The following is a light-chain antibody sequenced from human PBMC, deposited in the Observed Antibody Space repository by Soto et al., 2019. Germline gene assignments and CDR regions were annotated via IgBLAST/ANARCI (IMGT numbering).Light chain of an antibody. CDR1: ISDVGGYNY. V-gene: IGLV2-14*01. Sequence: QSVLTQPASVSGSPGQSITISCTGTISDVGGYNYVSWYQHHPGKAPNLMIYEVFNRPSGVSNRFSGSRSGNTASLTISGLQAEDEADYYCTSYAGTAPHVVFGGGTKVTVL. J-gene: IGLJ2*01. CDR3: TSYAGTAPHVV. CDR2: EVF.